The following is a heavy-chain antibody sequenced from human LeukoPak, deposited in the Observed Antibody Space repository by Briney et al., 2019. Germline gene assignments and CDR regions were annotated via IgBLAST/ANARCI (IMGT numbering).Heavy chain of an antibody. D-gene: IGHD2-15*01. V-gene: IGHV3-30*18. CDR2: ISSDGSNT. CDR1: GFTFSSYD. J-gene: IGHJ4*02. Sequence: GRSLRLSCAASGFTFSSYDVHWVRQAPGKGLEWVTVISSDGSNTNYADSVKGRLTISRDNSKNTLNLQMNSLRPEDTAVYYCAKGRVEHCSGGNCYRNFDYWGQGTLVTVSS. CDR3: AKGRVEHCSGGNCYRNFDY.